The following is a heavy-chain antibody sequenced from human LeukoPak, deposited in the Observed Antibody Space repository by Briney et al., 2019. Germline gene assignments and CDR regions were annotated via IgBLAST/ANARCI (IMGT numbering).Heavy chain of an antibody. Sequence: RPGGSLRLSCAASGFSFSSYVMSWVRQAPGKGLEWVSAISGSGDSTYYADSVKGRFTISRDNSKNTLYLQMNSLRAEDTAVYYCASDSYSPEYFQHWGQGTLVTVSS. CDR2: ISGSGDST. CDR3: ASDSYSPEYFQH. D-gene: IGHD2-21*02. CDR1: GFSFSSYV. J-gene: IGHJ1*01. V-gene: IGHV3-23*01.